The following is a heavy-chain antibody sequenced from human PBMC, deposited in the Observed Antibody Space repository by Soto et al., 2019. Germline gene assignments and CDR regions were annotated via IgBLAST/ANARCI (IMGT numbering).Heavy chain of an antibody. CDR2: IYYSGST. J-gene: IGHJ5*02. CDR3: ARVSRFGGKPNWLDP. V-gene: IGHV4-59*01. Sequence: PSETLSLTCTVSGGSISSYYWSWIRQPPGKGLEWIGYIYYSGSTNYNPSLKSRVTISVDTSKNQFSLKLSSVTAADTAVYYCARVSRFGGKPNWLDPWGQGTLVTVSS. D-gene: IGHD3-10*01. CDR1: GGSISSYY.